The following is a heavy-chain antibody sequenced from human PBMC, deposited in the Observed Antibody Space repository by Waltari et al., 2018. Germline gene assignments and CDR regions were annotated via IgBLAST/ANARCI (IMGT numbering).Heavy chain of an antibody. CDR3: AKDDRRYSSGWYHYFDY. V-gene: IGHV3-30*02. J-gene: IGHJ4*02. D-gene: IGHD6-19*01. CDR2: IRYDGSNK. CDR1: GLPFTSYG. Sequence: QVQLVESGGGVVQPGGSLRLSCAASGLPFTSYGMHWVRQPPGKGLEWVAFIRYDGSNKYYADSVKGRFTISRDNSKNTLYLQMNSLRAEDTAVYYCAKDDRRYSSGWYHYFDYWGQGTLVTVSS.